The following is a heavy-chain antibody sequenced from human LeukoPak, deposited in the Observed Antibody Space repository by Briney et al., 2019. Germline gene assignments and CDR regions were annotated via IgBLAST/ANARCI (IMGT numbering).Heavy chain of an antibody. V-gene: IGHV3-33*01. CDR1: GFTFSSYG. J-gene: IGHJ6*02. Sequence: GGSLRLSCAASGFTFSSYGMHWVRQAPGKGLEWVAVIWYDGSNKYYADSVKGRFTISRDNSKNTLYLQMNSLRAEDTAVYYCARGYRGAPLYGMDVWGQGTTVTVSS. CDR2: IWYDGSNK. D-gene: IGHD4-23*01. CDR3: ARGYRGAPLYGMDV.